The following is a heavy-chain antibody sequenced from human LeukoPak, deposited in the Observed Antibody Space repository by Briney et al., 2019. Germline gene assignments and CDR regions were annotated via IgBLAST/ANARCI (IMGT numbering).Heavy chain of an antibody. CDR1: GFTFSSYA. J-gene: IGHJ4*02. Sequence: GGSLRLSCAAYGFTFSSYAMHWDRQAPGKGLEWVAVVSYDGSNKYYADSVKGRFTISRDNSKNTLYLQMNSLRAEDTAVYYCAREGEAAAGSYFDYWGQGTLVTVSS. D-gene: IGHD6-13*01. CDR2: VSYDGSNK. V-gene: IGHV3-30-3*01. CDR3: AREGEAAAGSYFDY.